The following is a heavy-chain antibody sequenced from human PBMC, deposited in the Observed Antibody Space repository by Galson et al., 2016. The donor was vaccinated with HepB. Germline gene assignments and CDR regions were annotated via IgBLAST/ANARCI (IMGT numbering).Heavy chain of an antibody. CDR2: IYYSGST. D-gene: IGHD3-3*01. Sequence: ETLSLTCTVSGGSISSSSYYWGWIRQPPGKGLEWIGSIYYSGSTYSNPSLKSRVIISVDTSKNQFSLKLSSVTAADTAVYYCARPDVLRFLEWLSENPGEDAFDIWGQGTMVTVSS. V-gene: IGHV4-39*01. J-gene: IGHJ3*02. CDR3: ARPDVLRFLEWLSENPGEDAFDI. CDR1: GGSISSSSYY.